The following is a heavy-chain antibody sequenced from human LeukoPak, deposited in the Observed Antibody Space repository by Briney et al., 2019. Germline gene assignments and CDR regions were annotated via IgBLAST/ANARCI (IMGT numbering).Heavy chain of an antibody. Sequence: SVKVSCKASGGTFSSYAISWVRQAPGQGLEWMGGIIPIFGTANYAQRFQGRVTITTDESTSTAYMELSSLRSEDTAVYYCARDFQDGYNGLSLDYWGQGTLVTVSS. CDR3: ARDFQDGYNGLSLDY. V-gene: IGHV1-69*05. J-gene: IGHJ4*02. D-gene: IGHD5-24*01. CDR2: IIPIFGTA. CDR1: GGTFSSYA.